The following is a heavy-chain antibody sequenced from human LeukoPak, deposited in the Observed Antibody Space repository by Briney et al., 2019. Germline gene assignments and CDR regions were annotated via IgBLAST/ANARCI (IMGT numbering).Heavy chain of an antibody. V-gene: IGHV1-69*01. CDR1: GGTFSSYA. Sequence: SVKVSCKASGGTFSSYAISWVRQAPGQGLEWMGGIIPIFGTANYAQKFQGRVTITADESTSTAYMELSSLRSEDTAVYYCARIGGYSYGRLDYWGQGTLVTVSS. CDR2: IIPIFGTA. D-gene: IGHD5-18*01. J-gene: IGHJ4*02. CDR3: ARIGGYSYGRLDY.